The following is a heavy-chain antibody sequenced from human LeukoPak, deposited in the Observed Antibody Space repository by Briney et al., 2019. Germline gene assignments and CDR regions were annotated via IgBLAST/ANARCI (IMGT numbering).Heavy chain of an antibody. CDR3: ATDPMVRGVTQYSFDY. D-gene: IGHD3-10*01. CDR2: IWYDGSNK. Sequence: GGSLRLSCAASGFTFSTYAMHWVRQAPGKGLEWVAFIWYDGSNKYYADSVKRRFTISRDNSKNTLYLQMNSLRAEDTAVYYCATDPMVRGVTQYSFDYWGQGTLVTVSS. V-gene: IGHV3-30*02. CDR1: GFTFSTYA. J-gene: IGHJ4*02.